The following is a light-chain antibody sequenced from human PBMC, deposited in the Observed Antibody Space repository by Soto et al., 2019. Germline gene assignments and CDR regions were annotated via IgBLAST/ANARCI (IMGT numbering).Light chain of an antibody. CDR3: SSFTGRGTYD. CDR2: EVT. J-gene: IGLJ1*01. Sequence: QSALTQPASVSGSAGQSITISCTGTSNDVGGYNYVSWYQQHPGKAPKVMIYEVTYRPSGVSNRFSGSQSGNTASLTISGLQAEDEADYYCSSFTGRGTYDFGTGTKLTVL. CDR1: SNDVGGYNY. V-gene: IGLV2-14*01.